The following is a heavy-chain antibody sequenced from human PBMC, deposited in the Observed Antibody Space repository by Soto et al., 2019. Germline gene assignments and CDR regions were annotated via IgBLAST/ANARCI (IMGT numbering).Heavy chain of an antibody. CDR3: AKGDFWSGYRKYYGMDV. J-gene: IGHJ6*02. D-gene: IGHD3-3*01. Sequence: GSLRLSCAASGFTFSSYAMSWVRQAPGKGLEWVSAISGSGGSTYYADSVKGRFTISRDNSKNTLYLQMNSLRAEDTAVYCCAKGDFWSGYRKYYGMDVWGQGTTVTVSS. V-gene: IGHV3-23*01. CDR1: GFTFSSYA. CDR2: ISGSGGST.